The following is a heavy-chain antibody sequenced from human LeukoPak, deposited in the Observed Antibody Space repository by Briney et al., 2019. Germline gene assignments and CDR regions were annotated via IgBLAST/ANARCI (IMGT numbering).Heavy chain of an antibody. CDR3: ARSQVGARDFDY. CDR2: INTDGTTI. D-gene: IGHD1-26*01. J-gene: IGHJ4*02. Sequence: GGSLRLSCAASGFTFSTYWVHRVRQAPGKGLVWVSRINTDGTTISYADSVKGRFTISRDNAKNTLSLQMNSLRAEDTAVYYCARSQVGARDFDYWGQGTLVTVSS. V-gene: IGHV3-74*01. CDR1: GFTFSTYW.